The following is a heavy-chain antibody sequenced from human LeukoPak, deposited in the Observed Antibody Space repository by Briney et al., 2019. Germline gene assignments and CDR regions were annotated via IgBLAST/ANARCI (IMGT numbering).Heavy chain of an antibody. D-gene: IGHD2/OR15-2a*01. CDR2: INHSGST. V-gene: IGHV4-34*01. Sequence: PSETLSLTCAVYGGSFSGYYWSWIRQPPGKELEWIGEINHSGSTNYNPSLKSRVTISVDTSKNQFSLKLSSVTAADTAVYYCARGFLGGNRARHFDYWGQGTLVTVSS. CDR3: ARGFLGGNRARHFDY. J-gene: IGHJ4*02. CDR1: GGSFSGYY.